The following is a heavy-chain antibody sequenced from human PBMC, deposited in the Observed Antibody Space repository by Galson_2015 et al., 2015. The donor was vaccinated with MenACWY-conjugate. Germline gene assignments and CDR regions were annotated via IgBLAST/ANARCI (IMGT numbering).Heavy chain of an antibody. J-gene: IGHJ4*02. Sequence: SLRLSCAASGFTFSSYGMHWVRQAPGKGLEWVAVIWYDGSNKYYADSVKGRFTISRDNSKNTLYLQMNSLRAEDTAVYYCARDESGYCSGGSCYPNYFDYWGQGTLVTVSS. V-gene: IGHV3-33*01. CDR1: GFTFSSYG. D-gene: IGHD2-15*01. CDR2: IWYDGSNK. CDR3: ARDESGYCSGGSCYPNYFDY.